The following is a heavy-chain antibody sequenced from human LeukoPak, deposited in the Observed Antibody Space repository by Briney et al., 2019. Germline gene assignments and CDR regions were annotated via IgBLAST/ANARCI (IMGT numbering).Heavy chain of an antibody. D-gene: IGHD3-22*01. CDR1: GFTFSSYG. CDR3: AKAVVPVISQHYFDY. V-gene: IGHV3-30*02. CDR2: IRYDGSNK. J-gene: IGHJ4*02. Sequence: GGSLRLSCAASGFTFSSYGMHWVRQAPGKGLEWVAFIRYDGSNKYYADSVKGRFTISRDNSKNTLYLQMNSLRAEDTAVYYCAKAVVPVISQHYFDYWGQGILVTVSS.